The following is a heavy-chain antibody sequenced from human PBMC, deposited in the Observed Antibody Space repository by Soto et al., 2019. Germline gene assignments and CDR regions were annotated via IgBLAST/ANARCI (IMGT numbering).Heavy chain of an antibody. D-gene: IGHD6-19*01. CDR2: ISGSSITI. Sequence: EVQLVESGGGLVQPGGSLRLSCAGSGFIFSTYSMNWVRQAPGKGLEWVSYISGSSITIYHADSVKGRFTTSRDNAKNSLYLQMNSLRAEDTAVYYCAREAGSGWSYNWFDPWGQGTLVTVSS. CDR3: AREAGSGWSYNWFDP. CDR1: GFIFSTYS. J-gene: IGHJ5*02. V-gene: IGHV3-48*01.